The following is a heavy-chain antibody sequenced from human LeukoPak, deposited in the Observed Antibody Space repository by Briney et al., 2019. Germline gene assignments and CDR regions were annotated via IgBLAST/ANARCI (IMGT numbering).Heavy chain of an antibody. V-gene: IGHV3-74*01. CDR1: GFTFSNYW. CDR2: INDDGSAT. J-gene: IGHJ4*02. D-gene: IGHD4-23*01. Sequence: GGSLRLSCAASGFTFSNYWMHWVRQVPGKGLVWVSRINDDGSATFYADSVKGRFTISRDNAKNTLFLQINSLRAEDTAVYYCARDGDSTVVTHFDYWGQGTLVTGSS. CDR3: ARDGDSTVVTHFDY.